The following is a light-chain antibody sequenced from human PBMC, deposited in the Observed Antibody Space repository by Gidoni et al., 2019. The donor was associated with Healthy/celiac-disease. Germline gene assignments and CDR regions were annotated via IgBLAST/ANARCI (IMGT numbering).Light chain of an antibody. CDR3: CSYAGSYTWV. CDR1: SSAVGGYNS. CDR2: DVS. V-gene: IGLV2-11*01. Sequence: QSALTQPRSVSGSPGQSVTISCTGTSSAVGGYNSVSWYQQHPGKAPNLMIYDVSKRPSGVPDRFSGSKSGNTASLTISGLQAEDEADYYCCSYAGSYTWVFGGGTKLTVL. J-gene: IGLJ3*02.